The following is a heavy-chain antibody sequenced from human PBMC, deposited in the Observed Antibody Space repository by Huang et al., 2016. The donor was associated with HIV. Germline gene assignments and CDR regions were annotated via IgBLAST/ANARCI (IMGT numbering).Heavy chain of an antibody. J-gene: IGHJ4*02. Sequence: VQLVQSGAEVKKPGSSVKVSCKASGGTFSSYVISWVRQAPGQGLEWMGGITPIFDKTNDAQKFQGRVTIIADESTRTAYMEMSSLRPEDTATYYCATGPRGSGSVNWGQGTLVIVSS. V-gene: IGHV1-69*01. CDR2: ITPIFDKT. CDR1: GGTFSSYV. CDR3: ATGPRGSGSVN. D-gene: IGHD1-26*01.